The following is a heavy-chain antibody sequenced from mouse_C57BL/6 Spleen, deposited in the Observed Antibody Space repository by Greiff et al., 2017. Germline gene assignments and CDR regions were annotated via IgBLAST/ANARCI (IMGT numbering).Heavy chain of an antibody. CDR1: GYTFTDYY. V-gene: IGHV1-19*01. CDR3: ARSSGSSFYDLDY. J-gene: IGHJ2*01. Sequence: VQLKQSGPVLVKPGASVKMSCKASGYTFTDYYMNWVKQSHGKSLEWIGVINPYNGGTSYNQKFKGKATLTVDKSSSTAYMELNSLTSEDSAVYYCARSSGSSFYDLDYWGQGTTLTVSS. CDR2: INPYNGGT. D-gene: IGHD1-1*01.